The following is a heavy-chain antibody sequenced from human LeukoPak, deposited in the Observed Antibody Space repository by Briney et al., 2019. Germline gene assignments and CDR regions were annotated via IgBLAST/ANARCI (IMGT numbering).Heavy chain of an antibody. V-gene: IGHV3-23*01. D-gene: IGHD6-13*01. CDR2: ISGSGGST. CDR3: AKSLRGIAAAGTIWYFDL. Sequence: GGSLRLSCAASGFTFSSYAMSWLRQAPGKGLEWVSAISGSGGSTYYADSVKGRFTISRDNSKNTLYLQMNSLRAEDTAVYYCAKSLRGIAAAGTIWYFDLWGRGTLVTVSS. CDR1: GFTFSSYA. J-gene: IGHJ2*01.